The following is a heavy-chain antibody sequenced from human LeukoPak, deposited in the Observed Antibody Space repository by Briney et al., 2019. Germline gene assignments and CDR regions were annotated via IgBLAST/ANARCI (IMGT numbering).Heavy chain of an antibody. V-gene: IGHV4-30-2*01. CDR2: IYHSGST. Sequence: PSETLSLTCAVSGGSISSGGYSWSWIRQPPGKGLEWIGYIYHSGSTYYNLSLKSRVTISVDRSKNQSSLKLSSVTAADTAVYYCARVARYCSSTSCYLIFDYWGQGTLVTVSS. J-gene: IGHJ4*02. CDR3: ARVARYCSSTSCYLIFDY. CDR1: GGSISSGGYS. D-gene: IGHD2-2*01.